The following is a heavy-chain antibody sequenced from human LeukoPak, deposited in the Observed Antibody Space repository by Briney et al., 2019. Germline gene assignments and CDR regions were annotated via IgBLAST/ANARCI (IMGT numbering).Heavy chain of an antibody. CDR2: INPKSGGT. CDR3: VPSADYYYFDY. Sequence: ASVKVSCKASGYTFTGYYMHWVRQAPGQGLEWMGWINPKSGGTSYPQKFQGRLTMTRDTSISTAYMELSRLRSDDTAVYYCVPSADYYYFDYWGQGTLVTVSS. D-gene: IGHD2/OR15-2a*01. J-gene: IGHJ4*02. CDR1: GYTFTGYY. V-gene: IGHV1-2*02.